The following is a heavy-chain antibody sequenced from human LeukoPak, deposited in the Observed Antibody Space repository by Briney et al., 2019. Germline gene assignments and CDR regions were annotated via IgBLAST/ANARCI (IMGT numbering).Heavy chain of an antibody. V-gene: IGHV4-59*08. J-gene: IGHJ4*02. CDR1: GGSISGYY. CDR3: ARLTWDTTMVRYYFDF. CDR2: TYYTGST. D-gene: IGHD5-18*01. Sequence: SETLSLTCTVSGGSISGYYRNWIRQPPGKGLEWIGYTYYTGSTSYNPSLKSRVTISLDTSKNQFSLKLSSVTAADTAVYYCARLTWDTTMVRYYFDFWGQGTLVTVSS.